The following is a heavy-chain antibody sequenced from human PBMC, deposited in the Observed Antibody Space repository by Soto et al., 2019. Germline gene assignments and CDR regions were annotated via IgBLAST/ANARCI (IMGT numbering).Heavy chain of an antibody. CDR3: AKDILVTMIVPGGFDY. V-gene: IGHV3-9*01. D-gene: IGHD3-22*01. CDR1: GFTFDDHA. CDR2: ISWNSGSI. J-gene: IGHJ4*02. Sequence: LRLSCAASGFTFDDHAMHWVRQAPGKGLEWVSGISWNSGSIGYADSVKGRFTISRDNAKNSLYLQMNSLRAEDTALYYCAKDILVTMIVPGGFDYWGQGTLVTVSS.